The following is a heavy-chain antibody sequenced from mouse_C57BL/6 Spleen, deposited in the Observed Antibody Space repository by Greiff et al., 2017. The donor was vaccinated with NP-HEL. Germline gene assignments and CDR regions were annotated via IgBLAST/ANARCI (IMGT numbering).Heavy chain of an antibody. CDR2: IYPGSGST. CDR3: ARSGYGSSYRYFDV. D-gene: IGHD1-1*01. Sequence: QVQLQQSGAELVKPGASVQMSCKASGFTFTSYWITWVKQRPGQGLEWIGDIYPGSGSTNYNEKFKSKATLTVDTSSSTAYMQLSSLTSEDSAVYYCARSGYGSSYRYFDVWGTGTTVTVSS. J-gene: IGHJ1*03. CDR1: GFTFTSYW. V-gene: IGHV1-55*01.